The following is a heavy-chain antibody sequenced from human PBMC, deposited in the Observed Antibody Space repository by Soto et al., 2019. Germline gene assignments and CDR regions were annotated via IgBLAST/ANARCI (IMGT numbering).Heavy chain of an antibody. D-gene: IGHD2-2*01. J-gene: IGHJ6*03. CDR2: ISTSSSFI. CDR3: ARENKDVNRTTSIPTGFHGMEV. CDR1: GFTFRSHS. Sequence: GGSLRLSCEGSGFTFRSHSMNWVRQAPGRGLEWVASISTSSSFIYYGDSVRGRFIISRDNAKNSLDLQMDSLRVEDTAVYYWARENKDVNRTTSIPTGFHGMEVW. V-gene: IGHV3-21*01.